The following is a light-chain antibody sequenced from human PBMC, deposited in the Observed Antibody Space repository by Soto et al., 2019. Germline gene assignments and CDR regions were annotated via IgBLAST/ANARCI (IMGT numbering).Light chain of an antibody. CDR1: SSDVGGYNY. CDR3: SSYTSSSTPLCV. J-gene: IGLJ1*01. Sequence: QSALTQPASVSGSPGQSITISCTGTSSDVGGYNYVSWYQQHPGKAPKLMIYEVSNRPSGVSNRFSGSKSGNTASLTISGLQAEDEAEYYCSSYTSSSTPLCVFGTGTKLTVL. V-gene: IGLV2-14*01. CDR2: EVS.